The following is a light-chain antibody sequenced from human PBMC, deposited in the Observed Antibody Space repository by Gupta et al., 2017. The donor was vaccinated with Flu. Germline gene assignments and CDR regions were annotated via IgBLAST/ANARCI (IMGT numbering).Light chain of an antibody. CDR2: TTS. CDR3: QQCDSSPYT. J-gene: IGKJ2*01. V-gene: IGKV1-39*01. Sequence: DIQMTQSPSSLSSSIGDSVTITCRASQSINMFLNWYQQKPVKAPKLLIYTTSTLHSGAPSRFSGRGSGTDFTLTISSLQPEDFATYYCQQCDSSPYTLGQGTKMEI. CDR1: QSINMF.